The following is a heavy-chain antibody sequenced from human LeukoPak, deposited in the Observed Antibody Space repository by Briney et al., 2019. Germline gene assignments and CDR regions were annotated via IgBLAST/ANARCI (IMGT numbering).Heavy chain of an antibody. CDR3: ARVVRLVAAPPGYYYYMDV. CDR1: GYTFTGYY. J-gene: IGHJ6*03. D-gene: IGHD6-6*01. V-gene: IGHV1-2*06. CDR2: INPNSGGT. Sequence: ASVKVSCKASGYTFTGYYMHWVRQAPGQGLEWMGRINPNSGGTNYAQKFQGRVTMTRDTSISTAYMELSRLRSDDTAAYYCARVVRLVAAPPGYYYYMDVWGKGTTVTVSS.